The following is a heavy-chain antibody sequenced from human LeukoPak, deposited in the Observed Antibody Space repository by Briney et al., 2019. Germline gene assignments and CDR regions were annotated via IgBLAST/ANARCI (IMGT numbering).Heavy chain of an antibody. J-gene: IGHJ3*01. CDR2: VSYSGGT. V-gene: IGHV4-59*02. Sequence: PSETLSLTCTVSGDSVSGHYWSWIRQTPGKGLEWIGYVSYSGGTNYNPSLKRRVSISLDTSKNQFSLKLSSPAAADPAVYYCARAPMAITTSAFPDAFDFWGQGTMVTVSS. CDR3: ARAPMAITTSAFPDAFDF. CDR1: GDSVSGHY. D-gene: IGHD5-12*01.